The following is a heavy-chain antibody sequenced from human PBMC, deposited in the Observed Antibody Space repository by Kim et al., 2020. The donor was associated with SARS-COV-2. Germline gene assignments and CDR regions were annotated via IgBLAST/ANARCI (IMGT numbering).Heavy chain of an antibody. V-gene: IGHV4-30-4*01. Sequence: SETLSLTCIVSGGTLSSGDYYWAWIRQPPGKGLEWFGYIYYTGSTQDNPSLRSRLSISVDTSKNQFSLGLSSVTAADTAVYYCARDNYASSTFSLFNYWG. CDR3: ARDNYASSTFSLFNY. CDR1: GGTLSSGDYY. J-gene: IGHJ4*01. D-gene: IGHD2-2*01. CDR2: IYYTGST.